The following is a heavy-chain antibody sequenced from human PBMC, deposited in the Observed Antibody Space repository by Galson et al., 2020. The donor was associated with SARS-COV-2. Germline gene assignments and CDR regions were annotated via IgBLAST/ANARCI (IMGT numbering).Heavy chain of an antibody. CDR2: IIPIFGTA. CDR3: ARSEDYGDYSLLGAAEYFQH. CDR1: GGTFSSYA. Sequence: SVKVSCKASGGTFSSYAISWVRQAPGQGLAWMGGIIPIFGTANYAQKFQGRVTITADESTSTAYMELSSLRSEDTAVYYCARSEDYGDYSLLGAAEYFQHWGQGTLVTVSS. J-gene: IGHJ1*01. D-gene: IGHD4-17*01. V-gene: IGHV1-69*13.